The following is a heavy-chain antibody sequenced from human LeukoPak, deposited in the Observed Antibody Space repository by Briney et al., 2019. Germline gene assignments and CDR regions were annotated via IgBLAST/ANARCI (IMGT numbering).Heavy chain of an antibody. V-gene: IGHV3-23*01. CDR1: GFTFSSYA. CDR3: AKWGPHYEVIKSSVYYYGMDV. CDR2: IIGSGVST. Sequence: GSLRLSCAASGFTFSSYAMSWVRQAPGKGLEWVSAIIGSGVSTYFADSVKGRFTISRDNSKNTLYLQMNSLRAEDTAVYYCAKWGPHYEVIKSSVYYYGMDVWGQGTTVTVSS. J-gene: IGHJ6*02. D-gene: IGHD3-22*01.